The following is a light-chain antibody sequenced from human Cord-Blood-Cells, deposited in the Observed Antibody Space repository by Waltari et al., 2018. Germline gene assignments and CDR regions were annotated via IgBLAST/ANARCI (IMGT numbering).Light chain of an antibody. CDR1: PDISKY. CDR3: QQYDNRPIT. V-gene: IGKV1-33*01. Sequence: DVQITQSPSPLSPSVGDRVTITCQASPDISKYLNWDQQKPGNAPTRLIYAASNLETGVPSRFSGSGSGTEFTFTISSLQPEDIATYYCQQYDNRPITFGQGTRLEIK. CDR2: AAS. J-gene: IGKJ5*01.